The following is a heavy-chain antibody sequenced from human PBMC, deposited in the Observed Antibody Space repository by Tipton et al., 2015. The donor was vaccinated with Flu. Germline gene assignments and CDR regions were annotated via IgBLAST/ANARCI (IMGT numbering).Heavy chain of an antibody. V-gene: IGHV4-34*01. J-gene: IGHJ5*01. D-gene: IGHD4-11*01. Sequence: TLSLTCAVYGGSFSGHYWSWIRRPPGKGLEWIGEINHSGSPNYNPSLKSRVTISVDTSKNQFSLKVTSLTAADTAVYYCARRDFSNYVSEPKNWFDFWGQGTLVTVSS. CDR2: INHSGSP. CDR1: GGSFSGHY. CDR3: ARRDFSNYVSEPKNWFDF.